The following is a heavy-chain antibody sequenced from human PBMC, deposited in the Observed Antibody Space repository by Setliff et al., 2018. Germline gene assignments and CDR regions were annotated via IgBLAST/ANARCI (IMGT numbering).Heavy chain of an antibody. CDR3: ARDVFPYHYEGAFDI. V-gene: IGHV1-46*01. J-gene: IGHJ3*02. CDR1: GYTFTSHY. CDR2: INPSSGRT. Sequence: GASVMVSCKASGYTFTSHYMHWVRQAPGLGLEWMGTINPSSGRTSYAQKFQGRVTMTRDTSTSTVYMDMSSLRSEDTAVYYCARDVFPYHYEGAFDIWGQGTMVTVSS. D-gene: IGHD3-22*01.